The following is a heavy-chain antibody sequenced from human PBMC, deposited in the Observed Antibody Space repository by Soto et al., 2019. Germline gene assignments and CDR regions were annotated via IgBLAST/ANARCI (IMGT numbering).Heavy chain of an antibody. J-gene: IGHJ4*02. CDR1: GGSISDNW. CDR3: ERHVAVARTRGSDS. Sequence: QVQLQESGPGLVKPSGTLSLTCAVSGGSISDNWWSWVRQPPGKGLEWIGEVYHSGTTYYNPSLKSRVTISLDKSASQISLTLNSVTAADTAVYYCERHVAVARTRGSDSWRQGTLVTVS. V-gene: IGHV4-4*02. CDR2: VYHSGTT. D-gene: IGHD2-21*01.